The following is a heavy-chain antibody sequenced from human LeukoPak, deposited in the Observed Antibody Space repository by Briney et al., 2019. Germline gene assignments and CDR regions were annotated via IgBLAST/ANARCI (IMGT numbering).Heavy chain of an antibody. D-gene: IGHD1-26*01. CDR3: ARLKWELPLLYNWFDP. CDR2: IYTSGST. V-gene: IGHV4-4*07. J-gene: IGHJ5*02. CDR1: GGSISSYY. Sequence: SETLSLTCTVSGGSISSYYWSWIRQPAGKGLEWIGRIYTSGSTNYNPSLKSRVTMSVDTSKNQFSLKLSSVTAADTAVYYCARLKWELPLLYNWFDPWGQGTLVTVSS.